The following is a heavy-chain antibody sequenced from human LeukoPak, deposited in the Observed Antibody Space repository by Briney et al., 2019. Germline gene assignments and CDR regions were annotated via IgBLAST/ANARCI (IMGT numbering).Heavy chain of an antibody. CDR3: ALLAVASDFDY. CDR2: IASSGATK. V-gene: IGHV3-48*03. J-gene: IGHJ4*02. D-gene: IGHD6-19*01. CDR1: GFPFSLYE. Sequence: PGGSLRLSCAVSGFPFSLYEMNWVRQAPGKGLEWVSNIASSGATKYYSDSVRGRFSISRDNAKSSLYLQMNSLRVEDTAVYYCALLAVASDFDYWGQGALVTVSS.